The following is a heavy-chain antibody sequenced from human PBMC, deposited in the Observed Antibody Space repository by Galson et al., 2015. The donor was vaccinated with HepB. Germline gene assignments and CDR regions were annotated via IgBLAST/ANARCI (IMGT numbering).Heavy chain of an antibody. CDR2: FDPEDGET. J-gene: IGHJ4*02. CDR1: GYTLTELS. D-gene: IGHD2-21*01. Sequence: SVKVSCKVSGYTLTELSMHWVRQAPGKGLEWMGGFDPEDGETIYAQKFQGRVTMTEDTSTDTAYMELSSLRSEDTAVYYCATIPSKMTPFDYWGQGTLVTVSS. CDR3: ATIPSKMTPFDY. V-gene: IGHV1-24*01.